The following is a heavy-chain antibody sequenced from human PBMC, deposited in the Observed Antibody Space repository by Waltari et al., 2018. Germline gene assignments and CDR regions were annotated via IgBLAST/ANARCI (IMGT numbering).Heavy chain of an antibody. Sequence: EVQLVESGGGLVQPGGSLRLSCAASGFTFSNYSMNWVREAPGKGLEWVSYISSSSSTIYYADSVKGPFTISRDNAKNSLYLQMNSLRAEDTAVYYCARGFYGSGSYYFDYWRQGTLVTVSS. CDR1: GFTFSNYS. CDR2: ISSSSSTI. J-gene: IGHJ4*02. CDR3: ARGFYGSGSYYFDY. D-gene: IGHD3-10*01. V-gene: IGHV3-48*04.